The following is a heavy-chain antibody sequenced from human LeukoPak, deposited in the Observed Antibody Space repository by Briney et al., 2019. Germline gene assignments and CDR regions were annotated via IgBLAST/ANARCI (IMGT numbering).Heavy chain of an antibody. D-gene: IGHD4-23*01. CDR2: IYSSGST. V-gene: IGHV4-4*07. CDR3: ARGGKATVVTM. Sequence: SETLSLTCTVSGGSINSYYWSWIRQPAGKGLEWIGRIYSSGSTNYNPSLKSRVSMSVVTSKNQFSLKLTSVTAADTAVYYCARGGKATVVTMWGQGILVTVSS. J-gene: IGHJ4*02. CDR1: GGSINSYY.